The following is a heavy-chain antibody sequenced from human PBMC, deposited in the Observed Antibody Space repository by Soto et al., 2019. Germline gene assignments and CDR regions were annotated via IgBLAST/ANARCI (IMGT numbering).Heavy chain of an antibody. CDR2: ISYTGST. CDR1: GDSIRSYY. J-gene: IGHJ6*02. CDR3: AREGVAAPYHYYGMDV. Sequence: SETLSLTCTVSGDSIRSYYWSWIRQPPGKGLEWIGYISYTGSTHYNPSLKSRVTISADTSKNQFSLKLSSVTTADTALYYCAREGVAAPYHYYGMDVWGQGSTVTVSS. V-gene: IGHV4-59*12. D-gene: IGHD2-15*01.